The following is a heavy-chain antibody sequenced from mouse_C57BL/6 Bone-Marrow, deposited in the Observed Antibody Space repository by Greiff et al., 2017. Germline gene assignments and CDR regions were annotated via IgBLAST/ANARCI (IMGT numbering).Heavy chain of an antibody. J-gene: IGHJ1*03. Sequence: QVQLQQPGAELVMPGASVKVSCKASGYTFTSYWMHWVKQRPGQGLEWIGRIHPSDSDTNYNPKFKGKATLTVDKSSSTAYMQLSSLTSEDSAVYYCAKGVKLRRSRGYFDVWGTGTTVTVSS. V-gene: IGHV1-74*01. CDR2: IHPSDSDT. CDR3: AKGVKLRRSRGYFDV. CDR1: GYTFTSYW. D-gene: IGHD1-1*01.